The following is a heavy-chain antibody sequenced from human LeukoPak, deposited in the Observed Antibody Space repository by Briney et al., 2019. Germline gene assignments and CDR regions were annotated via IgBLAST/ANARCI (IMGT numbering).Heavy chain of an antibody. D-gene: IGHD3-10*01. J-gene: IGHJ6*02. CDR1: GYTFTSYY. V-gene: IGHV1-46*01. CDR3: ARRGLWFGERYGMDV. Sequence: GASVKVSCKASGYTFTSYYMHWVRQAPGQGLEWMGIINPRGGSTSYAQKFQGRVTMTRDTSTSTVYMELSSLRSEDTAVYYCARRGLWFGERYGMDVWGQGTTVTVPS. CDR2: INPRGGST.